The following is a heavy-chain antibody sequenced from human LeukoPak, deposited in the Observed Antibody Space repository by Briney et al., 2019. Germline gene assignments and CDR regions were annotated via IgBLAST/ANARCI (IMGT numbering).Heavy chain of an antibody. Sequence: ASVKVSCKASGYTFTSYGISWVRQAPGQGLEWMGWINPNSGGTNYAQKFQGRVTMTRDTSISTAYMELSRLRSDDTAVYYCARGMRCSSTSCSYDYWGQGTLVTVSS. CDR1: GYTFTSYG. D-gene: IGHD2-2*01. CDR2: INPNSGGT. CDR3: ARGMRCSSTSCSYDY. J-gene: IGHJ4*02. V-gene: IGHV1-2*02.